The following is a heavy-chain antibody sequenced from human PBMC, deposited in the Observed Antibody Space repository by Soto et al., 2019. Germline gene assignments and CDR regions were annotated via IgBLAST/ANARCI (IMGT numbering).Heavy chain of an antibody. D-gene: IGHD1-26*01. J-gene: IGHJ4*02. CDR1: ESTVSRDW. CDR3: AGGVGGAL. V-gene: IGHV3-7*04. CDR2: INQDGSEK. Sequence: EVHLVESGGGLVQTGGSLRLSCAIFESTVSRDWMNWVRQAPGKGLEWVAHINQDGSEKYYVDSVKGRFTISRDNAKKALYLQMDSLSHADTAREYCAGGVGGALWGEGTLVTGSS.